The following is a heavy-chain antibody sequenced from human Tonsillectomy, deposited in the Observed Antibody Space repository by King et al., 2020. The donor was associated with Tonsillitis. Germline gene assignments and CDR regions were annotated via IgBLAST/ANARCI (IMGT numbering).Heavy chain of an antibody. CDR3: ARIRGALAGQNWFDP. Sequence: TLKESGPVLVKPTETLTLTCTVSGFSLSNARMGVSWIRQPPGKALEWLAHIFSNDEKSYSTSLKSRLTISKDTSQSQVVLTMTHMDPVDTATYYCARIRGALAGQNWFDPWGQGTLVTVSS. J-gene: IGHJ5*02. CDR2: IFSNDEK. CDR1: GFSLSNARMG. D-gene: IGHD6-19*01. V-gene: IGHV2-26*01.